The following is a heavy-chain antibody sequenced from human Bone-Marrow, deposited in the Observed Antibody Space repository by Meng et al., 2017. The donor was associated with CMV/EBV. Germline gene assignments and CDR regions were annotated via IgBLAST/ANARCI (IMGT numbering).Heavy chain of an antibody. CDR3: ARDTGIYSSSATGY. CDR1: CYIFTSYG. Sequence: ASVKVGCKASCYIFTSYGISWVRQAPGQGLEWMGWISPYNGNTKYAQKFQGRVTMSTDTSTSTAYMELRSLRSDDTAVYYCARDTGIYSSSATGYWGQGTLVTVSS. D-gene: IGHD6-13*01. V-gene: IGHV1-18*01. CDR2: ISPYNGNT. J-gene: IGHJ4*01.